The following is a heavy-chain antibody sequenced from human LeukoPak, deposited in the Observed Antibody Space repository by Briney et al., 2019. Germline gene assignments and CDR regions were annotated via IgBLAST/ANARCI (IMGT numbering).Heavy chain of an antibody. V-gene: IGHV3-30*04. Sequence: PGGSLRLSCAASGFTFSSYAMHWVRQAPGKGLEWVAVISYDGSNKYYADSVKGRFTISRDNSKNTLYLQMNSLRAEDTAVYYCARETGIFGVVIIGYFDYWGQGNLVTVSS. J-gene: IGHJ4*02. CDR2: ISYDGSNK. CDR3: ARETGIFGVVIIGYFDY. CDR1: GFTFSSYA. D-gene: IGHD3-3*01.